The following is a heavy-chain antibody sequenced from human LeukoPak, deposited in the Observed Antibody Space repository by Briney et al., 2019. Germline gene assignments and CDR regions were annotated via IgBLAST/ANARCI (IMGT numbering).Heavy chain of an antibody. V-gene: IGHV1-18*01. D-gene: IGHD3-10*01. Sequence: ASVKVFCKASGYTFTSYGISWVRQAPGQGLEWMGWISAYNGNTNYAQKLQGRVTMTTDTSTSTAYMELRSLRSDDTAVYYCARDLVGLYYYGSGSYDYFDYWGQGTLVTVSS. CDR2: ISAYNGNT. J-gene: IGHJ4*02. CDR3: ARDLVGLYYYGSGSYDYFDY. CDR1: GYTFTSYG.